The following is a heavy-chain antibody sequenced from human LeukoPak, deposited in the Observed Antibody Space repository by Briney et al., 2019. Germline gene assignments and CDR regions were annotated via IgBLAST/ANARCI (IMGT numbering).Heavy chain of an antibody. CDR3: ARDAIYFGAFDI. D-gene: IGHD2/OR15-2a*01. J-gene: IGHJ3*02. CDR2: IYYSGST. CDR1: GGSISSGDYN. Sequence: MPSETLSLTCTVSGGSISSGDYNWSWIRQPPGKGLEWTGNIYYSGSTYYNPSLKSRVTISVDTSKNQFSLKLSSVTAADTAVYYCARDAIYFGAFDIWGQGTMVTVSS. V-gene: IGHV4-30-4*01.